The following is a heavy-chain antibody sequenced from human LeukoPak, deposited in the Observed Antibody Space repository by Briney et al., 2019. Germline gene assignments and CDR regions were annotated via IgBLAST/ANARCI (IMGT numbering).Heavy chain of an antibody. Sequence: PGRSLRLSCAASGFSFSSYGMHWVRQAPGKGLELVAVMWYDGSNKNYADSVKGRFTISRDNSKNTLYLQMNSLRVDDTAVYYCASHGGLWGQGTLVTVSS. D-gene: IGHD5-12*01. CDR1: GFSFSSYG. V-gene: IGHV3-33*01. J-gene: IGHJ4*02. CDR2: MWYDGSNK. CDR3: ASHGGL.